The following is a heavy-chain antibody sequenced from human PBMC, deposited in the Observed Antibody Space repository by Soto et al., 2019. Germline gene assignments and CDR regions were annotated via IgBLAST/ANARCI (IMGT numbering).Heavy chain of an antibody. CDR1: GFTFSSYA. D-gene: IGHD3-16*02. Sequence: GGSLRLSCAASGFTFSSYAMHWVRQDTGKGLEYVSAISSNGGSTYYANSVKGRFTISRDNSKNTLYLQMGSLRAEDMAVYYCARDSHDYIWGSYRLYAFDIWGQGTMVTVSS. V-gene: IGHV3-64*01. CDR2: ISSNGGST. J-gene: IGHJ3*02. CDR3: ARDSHDYIWGSYRLYAFDI.